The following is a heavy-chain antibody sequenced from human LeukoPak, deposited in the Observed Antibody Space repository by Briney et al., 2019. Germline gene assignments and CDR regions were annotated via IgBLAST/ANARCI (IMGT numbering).Heavy chain of an antibody. J-gene: IGHJ6*03. Sequence: PGGSLRLSCAASGFTFSSYAMSWVRQAPGKGLEWVSAISGSGGSTYYADSVKGRFTISRDNSKNTPYLQMNSLRAEDTAVYYCAKDLWYSSSSKNYYYYMDVWGKGTTVTVSS. V-gene: IGHV3-23*01. D-gene: IGHD6-6*01. CDR1: GFTFSSYA. CDR2: ISGSGGST. CDR3: AKDLWYSSSSKNYYYYMDV.